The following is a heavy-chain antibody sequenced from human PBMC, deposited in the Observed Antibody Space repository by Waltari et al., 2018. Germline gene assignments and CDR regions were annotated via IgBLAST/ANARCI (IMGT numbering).Heavy chain of an antibody. CDR1: GYTFTSYG. D-gene: IGHD2-8*01. J-gene: IGHJ6*02. CDR3: ASTKRYRRYYYGMDV. V-gene: IGHV1-18*01. CDR2: ISAYNGNT. Sequence: QVQLVQSGAEVKKPGASVKVSCKASGYTFTSYGISWVRQAPEQGLEWMGGISAYNGNTNYAQKLQGRVTMTTDTSTSTAYMELRSLRSDDTAVYYCASTKRYRRYYYGMDVWGQGTTVTVSS.